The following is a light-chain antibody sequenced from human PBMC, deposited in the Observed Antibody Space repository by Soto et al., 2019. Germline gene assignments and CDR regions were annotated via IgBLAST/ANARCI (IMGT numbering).Light chain of an antibody. J-gene: IGKJ5*01. CDR1: QSVRGY. CDR2: DAS. CDR3: HLRST. V-gene: IGKV3-11*01. Sequence: EIVLTQSPATLSLSPGERATLSCRASQSVRGYLAWYQQKPGQAPRLLIYDASSRATGIPARFSGSGSGTAFTLTITRLDPDYVGVYYCHLRSTFGQGTRLEIK.